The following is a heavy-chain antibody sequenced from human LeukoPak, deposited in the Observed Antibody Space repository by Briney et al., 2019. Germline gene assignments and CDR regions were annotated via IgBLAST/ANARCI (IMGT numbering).Heavy chain of an antibody. V-gene: IGHV3-21*01. CDR2: ISSSSSYI. CDR1: GFTFSSYT. CDR3: ARVGDGDSFDY. D-gene: IGHD3-10*01. Sequence: TGGSLRLSCAAPGFTFSSYTMNLVRQAPGKGLECVSSISSSSSYIHYADSVKGRFTISRDNAKNSLYLQMNSLRAEDTALYYCARVGDGDSFDYWGQGALVTVSS. J-gene: IGHJ4*02.